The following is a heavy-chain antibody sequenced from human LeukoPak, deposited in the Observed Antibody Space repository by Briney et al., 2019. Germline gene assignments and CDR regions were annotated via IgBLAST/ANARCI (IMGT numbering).Heavy chain of an antibody. CDR1: GFTFSSYA. Sequence: GGSLILSYAPSGFTFSSYAMSWVRQAPGKGLEWVAVISGGGSGTYYADSVRGRFTISRDNSKNTVYLQMNSLRAEDTAIYYCAKAVGSSGYFSRDAFDIWGQGTMVTVSS. CDR3: AKAVGSSGYFSRDAFDI. J-gene: IGHJ3*02. D-gene: IGHD3-22*01. CDR2: ISGGGSGT. V-gene: IGHV3-23*01.